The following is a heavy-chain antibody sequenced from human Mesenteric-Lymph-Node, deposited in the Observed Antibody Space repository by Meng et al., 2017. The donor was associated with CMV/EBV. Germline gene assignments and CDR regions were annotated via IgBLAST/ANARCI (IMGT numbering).Heavy chain of an antibody. CDR1: GFTFSNHW. V-gene: IGHV3-30*03. Sequence: GGSLRLSCAASGFTFSNHWMHWVRQAPGRGLEWVTVISYDGSSHYFSDSVKGRFTISRDNSRNILYLQMSSLRLEDTALYYCARGALFGFGESWVFDHWGQGTLVTVSS. CDR3: ARGALFGFGESWVFDH. J-gene: IGHJ4*02. CDR2: ISYDGSSH. D-gene: IGHD3-10*01.